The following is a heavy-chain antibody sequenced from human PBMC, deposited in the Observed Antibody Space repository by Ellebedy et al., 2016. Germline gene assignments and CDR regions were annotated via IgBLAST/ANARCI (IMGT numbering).Heavy chain of an antibody. CDR1: GFTFDDYA. CDR3: AKDKYEIAAALPDAFDI. D-gene: IGHD6-13*01. J-gene: IGHJ3*02. Sequence: SLKISCAASGFTFDDYAMHWVRQAPGKGLEWVSGISWNSGSIGYADSVKGRFTISRDNAKNSLYLQMNSLRAEDTALYYCAKDKYEIAAALPDAFDIWGQGTMVTVSS. CDR2: ISWNSGSI. V-gene: IGHV3-9*01.